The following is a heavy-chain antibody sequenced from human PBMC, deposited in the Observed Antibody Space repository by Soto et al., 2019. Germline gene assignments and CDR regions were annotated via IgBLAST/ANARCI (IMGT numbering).Heavy chain of an antibody. CDR1: GFSLSTSGVG. D-gene: IGHD2-2*01. CDR3: APLLGYCISTSYYASWFDP. J-gene: IGHJ5*02. CDR2: IYWDDDK. V-gene: IGHV2-5*02. Sequence: QITLKESGPTLVKPTQTLTLTCTFSGFSLSTSGVGVGWIRQPPGKALDWLALIYWDDDKRYSPSLKSRLTSTKHHSKTQVVLTMTNMEHVDTAKYYCAPLLGYCISTSYYASWFDPWGQGTLVTVSS.